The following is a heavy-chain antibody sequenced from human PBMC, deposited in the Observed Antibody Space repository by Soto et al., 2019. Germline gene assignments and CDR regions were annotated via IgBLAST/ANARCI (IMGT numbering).Heavy chain of an antibody. D-gene: IGHD6-13*01. CDR2: ISTSSSTI. Sequence: PGGSLRLSCAASGFTFSSYSMNWVRQAPGKGLEWVSYISTSSSTIFYADSVKGRFTISRDNAKNSLYLQMNSLRAEDTAVYYYARGIATADSTWGQGTLVTV. V-gene: IGHV3-48*01. CDR1: GFTFSSYS. CDR3: ARGIATADST. J-gene: IGHJ5*02.